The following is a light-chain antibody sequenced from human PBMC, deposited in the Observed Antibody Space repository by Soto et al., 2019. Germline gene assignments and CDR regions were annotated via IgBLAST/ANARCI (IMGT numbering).Light chain of an antibody. V-gene: IGKV1-39*01. Sequence: DIQMTQSPSSLSASIGDRVTITCRASQSISSYLNWYQQKPGKAPKLLIYAASSLQSGVPSRFSGSGSGTDFTLTISGPQPEDFATYYCQQSYGTPQTFGQGTKVEIK. CDR1: QSISSY. CDR3: QQSYGTPQT. CDR2: AAS. J-gene: IGKJ1*01.